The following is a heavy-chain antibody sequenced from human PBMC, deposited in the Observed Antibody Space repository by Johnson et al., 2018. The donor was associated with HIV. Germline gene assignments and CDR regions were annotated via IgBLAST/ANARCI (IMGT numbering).Heavy chain of an antibody. J-gene: IGHJ3*02. V-gene: IGHV3-64*01. CDR2: ISSKGGST. D-gene: IGHD4-17*01. CDR3: ARARTTVTILDAFDI. Sequence: EVQPVESGGGLVQPGGSLRLSCAASGSTFSSYVMHWVRQAPGKGLEYVSGISSKGGSTYYANSVKGRFTISRDNSKNTLYLQMGSLRAEDMAVYYCARARTTVTILDAFDIWGQGTMVTVSS. CDR1: GSTFSSYV.